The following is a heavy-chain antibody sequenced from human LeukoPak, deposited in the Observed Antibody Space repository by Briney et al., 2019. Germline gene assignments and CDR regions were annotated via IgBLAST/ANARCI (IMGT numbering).Heavy chain of an antibody. CDR2: INTDGDTT. D-gene: IGHD1-26*01. V-gene: IGHV3-74*01. J-gene: IGHJ5*02. CDR3: ARVASGSWNWFDP. Sequence: PGGSLRLSCAASGFTFSSYRMHWVRQAPGKGLVWVSRINTDGDTTTYADSVKGRFTISRDNAKNTLYLQMSSLRAEDTAVYYCARVASGSWNWFDPWGRGTLVTVSS. CDR1: GFTFSSYR.